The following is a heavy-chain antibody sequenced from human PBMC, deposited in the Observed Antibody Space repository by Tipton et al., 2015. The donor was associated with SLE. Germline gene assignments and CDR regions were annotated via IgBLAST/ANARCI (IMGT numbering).Heavy chain of an antibody. CDR2: INGDGTIT. J-gene: IGHJ4*02. Sequence: GSLRLSCAASGFTFSNYWMHWVRQVPGKGLVWVSRINGDGTITHYADSVKGRFTISRDNAKKNLYLQMSSLRAEDTAVYYCAREGQWSLDYWGQGTLVTVSS. CDR3: AREGQWSLDY. D-gene: IGHD6-19*01. V-gene: IGHV3-74*01. CDR1: GFTFSNYW.